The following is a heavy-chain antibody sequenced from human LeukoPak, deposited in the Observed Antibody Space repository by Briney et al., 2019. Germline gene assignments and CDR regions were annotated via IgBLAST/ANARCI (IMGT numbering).Heavy chain of an antibody. Sequence: GASAKVSCKVSGYTLTELSMHWVRQAPGKGLEWMGGFDPEDGETICAQKFQGRVTMTEDTSTDTAYMELSSLRSEDTAVYYCATDITTGRDWFDPWGQGTLVTVSS. V-gene: IGHV1-24*01. CDR1: GYTLTELS. CDR2: FDPEDGET. D-gene: IGHD3-10*01. CDR3: ATDITTGRDWFDP. J-gene: IGHJ5*02.